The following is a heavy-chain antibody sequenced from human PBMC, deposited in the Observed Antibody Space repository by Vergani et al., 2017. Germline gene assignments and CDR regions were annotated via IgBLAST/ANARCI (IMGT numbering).Heavy chain of an antibody. D-gene: IGHD3-22*01. J-gene: IGHJ4*02. V-gene: IGHV3-23*01. CDR1: GFTFSSYA. CDR2: ISGSGGST. Sequence: EVQLLESGGGLVQPGGSLRLSCAASGFTFSSYAMSWVRRAPGKGLEWVSAISGSGGSTYYADSVKGRFTISRDNSKNTLYLQMNSLRAEDTAVYYCAKDYYDSSGYYCDYWGQGTLVTVSS. CDR3: AKDYYDSSGYYCDY.